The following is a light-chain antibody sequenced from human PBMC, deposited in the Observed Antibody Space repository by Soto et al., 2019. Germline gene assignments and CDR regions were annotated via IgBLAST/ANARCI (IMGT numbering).Light chain of an antibody. CDR2: WAS. CDR3: QQYYSPPRT. J-gene: IGKJ1*01. CDR1: QSVLYSSNNKNY. Sequence: DIVMTQSPDSLAVSLGERATINCKSSQSVLYSSNNKNYLAWYQQKAGQPPKLLIYWASTRESGVPDRFSGSGSGTDFTLTISSLQAEDVAVYYCQQYYSPPRTFSQGTKVEIK. V-gene: IGKV4-1*01.